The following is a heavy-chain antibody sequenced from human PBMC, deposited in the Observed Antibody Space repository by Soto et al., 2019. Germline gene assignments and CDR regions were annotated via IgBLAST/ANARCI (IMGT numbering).Heavy chain of an antibody. CDR2: IYPGNSDT. CDR1: GYTFANYW. J-gene: IGHJ4*02. CDR3: ARHVYYDVLKKNY. D-gene: IGHD3-9*01. Sequence: ASVKVSCKASGYTFANYWIGWVRQMPGKGLEWMGIIYPGNSDTRYSPSFQGQVTISADTSISTAYLEWSSLKASDTAIYYCARHVYYDVLKKNYWGQGTLVTVSS. V-gene: IGHV5-51*01.